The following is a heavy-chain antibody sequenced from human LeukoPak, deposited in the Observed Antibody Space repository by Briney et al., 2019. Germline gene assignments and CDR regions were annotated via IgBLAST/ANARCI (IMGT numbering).Heavy chain of an antibody. J-gene: IGHJ6*03. CDR1: GYTFTSYD. Sequence: GASMKDSCKASGYTFTSYDINWVRQATGQGLEWMGWMNPNSGNTGYAQKFQGRVTMTRNTSISTAYMELSSLRSEDTAVYYCARVGLQYYYYYYMDVWGKGTTVTVSS. CDR2: MNPNSGNT. V-gene: IGHV1-8*01. CDR3: ARVGLQYYYYYYMDV.